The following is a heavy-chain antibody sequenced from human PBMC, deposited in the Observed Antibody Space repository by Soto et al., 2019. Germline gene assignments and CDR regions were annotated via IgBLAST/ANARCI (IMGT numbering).Heavy chain of an antibody. D-gene: IGHD3-10*01. CDR3: AASGLGSGSYYISNAFDI. V-gene: IGHV4-59*01. Sequence: SETLSLTCTVSGGSISSYYWSWIRQPPGKGLEWIGYIYYSGSTNYNPSLKSRVTISVDTSKNQFSLKLSSVTAADTAVYYCAASGLGSGSYYISNAFDIWGQGTMVTVSS. CDR1: GGSISSYY. CDR2: IYYSGST. J-gene: IGHJ3*02.